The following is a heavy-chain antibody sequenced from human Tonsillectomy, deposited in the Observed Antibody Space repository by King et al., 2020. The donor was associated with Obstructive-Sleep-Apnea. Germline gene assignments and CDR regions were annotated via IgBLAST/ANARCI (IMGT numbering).Heavy chain of an antibody. D-gene: IGHD3-10*01. CDR3: AKKPYGSGTGYFDY. CDR2: ISWNSGSI. Sequence: VQLVESGGGLVQPGRSLRLSCAASGFTFDDYAMHWVRQAPGKGLEWVSGISWNSGSIGYADSVKGRFTISRDNAKNSLYLQMNSPRAEDTALYYCAKKPYGSGTGYFDYWGQGTLVTVSS. J-gene: IGHJ4*02. V-gene: IGHV3-9*01. CDR1: GFTFDDYA.